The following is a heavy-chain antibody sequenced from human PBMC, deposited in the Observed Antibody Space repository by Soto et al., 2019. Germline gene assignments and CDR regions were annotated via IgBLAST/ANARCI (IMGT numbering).Heavy chain of an antibody. CDR1: GGSISSYY. D-gene: IGHD6-13*01. CDR2: IYYSGST. CDR3: ARDGGGSSWFDY. V-gene: IGHV4-59*01. J-gene: IGHJ4*02. Sequence: SETLSLTCTVSGGSISSYYWSWIRQPPGKGLEWIGYIYYSGSTNYNPSLKSRVTISVDTSKNQFSLKLSSVTAADTAVYYCARDGGGSSWFDYWGQGTLVTVSS.